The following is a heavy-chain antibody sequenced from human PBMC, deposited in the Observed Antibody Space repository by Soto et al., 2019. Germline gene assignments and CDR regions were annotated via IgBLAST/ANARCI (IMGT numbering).Heavy chain of an antibody. CDR3: ARVSRVYYYYYMEV. CDR1: GGSFSGYY. Sequence: SETLSLTCAVYGGSFSGYYWSWIRQPPGKGLEWIGEINHSGSTNYNPSLKSRVTISVDTSKNQFSLKLSSVTAADTAVYYCARVSRVYYYYYMEVWGKGTTVTVSS. CDR2: INHSGST. V-gene: IGHV4-34*01. J-gene: IGHJ6*03. D-gene: IGHD6-6*01.